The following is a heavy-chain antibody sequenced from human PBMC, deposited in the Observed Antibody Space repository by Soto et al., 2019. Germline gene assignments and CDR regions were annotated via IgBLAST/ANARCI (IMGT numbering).Heavy chain of an antibody. CDR1: GYNFINYG. CDR3: SSGFYCSRSKCHYVFDI. CDR2: AGSHDGYTYDKT. Sequence: QVHLVQSGAEVMKPGASVKVSCKTSGYNFINYGISWVRQAPGQGLEWMGWAGSHDGYTYDKTHYVQNFQCRVPITTDTTTDIAYMELRSLRSDDTAVYYCSSGFYCSRSKCHYVFDIWGQGTVVTVSS. V-gene: IGHV1-18*01. J-gene: IGHJ3*02. D-gene: IGHD2-15*01.